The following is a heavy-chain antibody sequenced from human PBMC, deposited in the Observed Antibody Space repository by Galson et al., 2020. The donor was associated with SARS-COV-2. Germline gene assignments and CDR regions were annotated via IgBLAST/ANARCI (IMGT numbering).Heavy chain of an antibody. V-gene: IGHV3-7*01. J-gene: IGHJ2*01. CDR3: ATGIGWHFNL. Sequence: GGSLRLPCAASGFTFSSASWMMLVRQAPGSRLQWVAHIKGDDTGTHYADSVESRFTISTDNTKKSLFLKMSSLRVDDTAMYYCATGIGWHFNLWGRGALVTVSS. CDR2: IKGDDTGT. CDR1: GFTFSSASW.